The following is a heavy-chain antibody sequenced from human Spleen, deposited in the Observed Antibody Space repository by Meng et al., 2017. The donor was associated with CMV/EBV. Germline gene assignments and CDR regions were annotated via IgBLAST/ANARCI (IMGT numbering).Heavy chain of an antibody. CDR2: ITPSGGAT. CDR1: TFTSYY. V-gene: IGHV1-46*01. Sequence: TFTSYYMHWVRQAPGQGPEWVGIITPSGGATSYPQKFQGRVTMTRDTSTSTVYMELSSLKSEDTAVYYCARGGPVPAAIERRNWFDPWGQGTLVTVSS. J-gene: IGHJ5*02. CDR3: ARGGPVPAAIERRNWFDP. D-gene: IGHD2-2*01.